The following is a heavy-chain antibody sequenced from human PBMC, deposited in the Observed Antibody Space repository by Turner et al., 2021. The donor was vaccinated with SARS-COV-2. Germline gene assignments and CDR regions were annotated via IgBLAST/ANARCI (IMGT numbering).Heavy chain of an antibody. D-gene: IGHD5-12*01. Sequence: QVQLVQSGAEVKKPGGSGKVACKVSGYTLTELSMHWVRQAPGKGLEWMGGFDAEYGETIYAQKFQGRVTMTEDTSAYTAYMELSSPRSEDTAVYYCATCRDGYNWGAFHIWGQGTMVTVSS. J-gene: IGHJ3*02. CDR1: GYTLTELS. V-gene: IGHV1-24*01. CDR3: ATCRDGYNWGAFHI. CDR2: FDAEYGET.